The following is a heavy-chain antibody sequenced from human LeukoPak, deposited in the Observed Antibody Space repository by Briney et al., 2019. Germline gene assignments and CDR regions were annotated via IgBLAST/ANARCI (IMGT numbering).Heavy chain of an antibody. D-gene: IGHD6-13*01. CDR3: ARDSRIATGDLDY. CDR2: INAGTGNT. CDR1: GYTFPSYA. V-gene: IGHV1-3*01. J-gene: IGHJ4*02. Sequence: ASVKVSCKASGYTFPSYAMHWVRQAPGQRLEWMGWINAGTGNTKYSQKFQGSVTITRDTSATTAYMELSSLTSEDTAVYYCARDSRIATGDLDYWGQGTLVTVSS.